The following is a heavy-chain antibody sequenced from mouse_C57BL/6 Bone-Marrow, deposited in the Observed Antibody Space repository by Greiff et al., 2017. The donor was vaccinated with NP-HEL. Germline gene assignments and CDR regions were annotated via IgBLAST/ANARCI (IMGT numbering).Heavy chain of an antibody. CDR1: GFSLSTSGMG. D-gene: IGHD2-3*01. CDR2: IYWDDDK. V-gene: IGHV8-12*01. J-gene: IGHJ1*03. CDR3: ARRGYDYWYFDV. Sequence: QVTLKVCGPGILQSSQTLSLTCSFSGFSLSTSGMGVSWIRQPSGKGLEWLAHIYWDDDKRYNPSLKSRVTISKDTSRNQVFLKITSVDTADTATYYCARRGYDYWYFDVWGTGTTVTVSS.